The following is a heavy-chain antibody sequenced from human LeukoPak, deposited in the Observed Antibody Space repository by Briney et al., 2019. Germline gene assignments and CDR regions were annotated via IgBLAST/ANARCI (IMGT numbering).Heavy chain of an antibody. CDR2: IKQDGSEK. CDR1: GFTFSNAW. J-gene: IGHJ4*02. D-gene: IGHD1-26*01. Sequence: GGSLRLSCAASGFTFSNAWMNWVRQAPGKGLEWVANIKQDGSEKYFLGSVTGRFIISRDNAKNSLYLQMNSLRVDDTAVYYCARDLGKWEPQDYWGQGTLVTVSS. V-gene: IGHV3-7*01. CDR3: ARDLGKWEPQDY.